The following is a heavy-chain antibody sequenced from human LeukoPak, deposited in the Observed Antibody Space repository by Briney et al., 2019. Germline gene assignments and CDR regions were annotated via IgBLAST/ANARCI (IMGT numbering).Heavy chain of an antibody. CDR1: GGSISSYY. CDR2: IYTSGST. Sequence: SETLSLTCTVSGGSISSYYWSWIRQPAGKGLEWIGRIYTSGSTNYNPSLKSRVTMSVDTSKNQFSLKLSSVTAADTAVYYCARESIAAAGSYLFDYWGQGTLVTVSS. CDR3: ARESIAAAGSYLFDY. V-gene: IGHV4-4*07. D-gene: IGHD6-13*01. J-gene: IGHJ4*02.